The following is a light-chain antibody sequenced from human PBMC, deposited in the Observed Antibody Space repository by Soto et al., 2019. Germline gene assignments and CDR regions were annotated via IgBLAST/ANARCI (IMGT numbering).Light chain of an antibody. CDR1: SSDVGAYNY. CDR2: DVS. CDR3: CSYTNSGTDV. J-gene: IGLJ1*01. Sequence: QSALTQPASVSGSPGQSITISCTGTSSDVGAYNYVSWYQQHPGKAPKLMIYDVSNRPSGISDRFSVSKSGNTASLTISNLEADDEADYYCCSYTNSGTDVFGTGTKLTVL. V-gene: IGLV2-14*01.